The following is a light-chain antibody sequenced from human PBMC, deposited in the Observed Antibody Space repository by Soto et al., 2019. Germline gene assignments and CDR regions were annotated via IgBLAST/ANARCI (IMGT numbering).Light chain of an antibody. CDR3: CSYAGGHTWV. Sequence: QSVLTQPPSVSGSPGQSVTISCTGTSSDVGDYDFVSWYHQHPGKVPKVIIYDVSERSSGVPDRFSGSKSGNTASLTISGLQAEDEAVYYCCSYAGGHTWVFGGGTELTVL. CDR1: SSDVGDYDF. V-gene: IGLV2-11*01. CDR2: DVS. J-gene: IGLJ3*02.